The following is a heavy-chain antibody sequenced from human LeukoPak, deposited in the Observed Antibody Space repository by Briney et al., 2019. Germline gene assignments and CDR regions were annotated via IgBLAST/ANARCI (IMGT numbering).Heavy chain of an antibody. CDR2: ITRSSTST. V-gene: IGHV3-21*01. CDR3: ARDNWNDAPGGFDP. Sequence: PGGSLRLSCAASGFTFSSYSMNWVRQAPGKGLEWVSSITRSSTSTYYTDSMRGRFTIPRDNAKNSLYLQMNSLRAEDTAVYYCARDNWNDAPGGFDPWGQGTLVTVSS. J-gene: IGHJ5*02. CDR1: GFTFSSYS. D-gene: IGHD1-20*01.